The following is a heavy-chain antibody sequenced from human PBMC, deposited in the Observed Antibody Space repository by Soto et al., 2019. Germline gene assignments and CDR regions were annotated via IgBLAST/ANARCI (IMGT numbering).Heavy chain of an antibody. CDR3: AREYSSSRYFDY. CDR2: INSDGSST. J-gene: IGHJ4*02. D-gene: IGHD6-6*01. Sequence: GGALRTSCAASGFPFSSYWMHWVRPAPGKGLVWVSRINSDGSSTSYADSVKGRFTISRDNAKNTLYLQMNSLRAEDTAVYYCAREYSSSRYFDYWGQGTLVTVSS. CDR1: GFPFSSYW. V-gene: IGHV3-74*01.